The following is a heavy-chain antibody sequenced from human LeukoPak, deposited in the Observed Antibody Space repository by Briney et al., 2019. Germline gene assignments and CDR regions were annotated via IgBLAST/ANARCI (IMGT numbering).Heavy chain of an antibody. CDR3: AKAMTTVPTGVDY. CDR1: GFTFSSYG. Sequence: PGRSLRLSCAASGFTFSSYGMHWVRQAPGKGLEWVAVISYDGSNKYYADPVKGRFTISRDNSKNTLYLQMNSLRAEDTAVYYCAKAMTTVPTGVDYWGQGTLVTVSS. V-gene: IGHV3-30*18. J-gene: IGHJ4*02. D-gene: IGHD4-17*01. CDR2: ISYDGSNK.